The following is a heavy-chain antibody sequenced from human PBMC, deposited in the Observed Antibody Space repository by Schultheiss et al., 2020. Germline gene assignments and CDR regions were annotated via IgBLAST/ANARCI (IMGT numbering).Heavy chain of an antibody. V-gene: IGHV4-34*01. CDR3: ARVRGTMVQGVRHYYYGMDV. CDR2: IYYSGST. J-gene: IGHJ6*02. D-gene: IGHD3-10*01. CDR1: GGSFSGYY. Sequence: SETLSLTCAVYGGSFSGYYWSWIRQPPGNGLEWIGYIYYSGSTYYNPSLKSRVTISVDTSKNQFSLKLSSVTAADTAVYYCARVRGTMVQGVRHYYYGMDVWGQGTTVTVSS.